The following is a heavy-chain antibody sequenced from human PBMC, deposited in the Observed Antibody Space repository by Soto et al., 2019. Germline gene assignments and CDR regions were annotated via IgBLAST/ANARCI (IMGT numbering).Heavy chain of an antibody. J-gene: IGHJ4*02. D-gene: IGHD5-12*01. CDR1: GFTFSSYA. V-gene: IGHV3-23*01. CDR2: ISGSGGST. CDR3: GRRGSGCDFDY. Sequence: EVQLLESGGGLVQPGGSLRLSCAASGFTFSSYAMRWVRQAPVKGLEWVSAISGSGGSTYYADSVKGRFTISRDNTKNTLYLQMNSLRAGDTAVYCCGRRGSGCDFDYWGQGTMVTVSS.